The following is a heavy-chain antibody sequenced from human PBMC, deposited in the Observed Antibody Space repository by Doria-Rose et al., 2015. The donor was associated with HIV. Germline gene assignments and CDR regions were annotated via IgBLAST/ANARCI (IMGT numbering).Heavy chain of an antibody. CDR2: IFSDDER. CDR1: GVSLSSPGMG. CDR3: ARIKSSRWYRKYYFDF. Sequence: QESGPVLVKPIETLTLTCTVSGVSLSSPGMGVSWIRQPPGKALEWLANIFSDDERSYKTSLKSRLTISRGTSKSQVVLTMTDMDPVDTATYYCARIKSSRWYRKYYFDFWGQGTLVIVSA. D-gene: IGHD6-13*01. V-gene: IGHV2-26*01. J-gene: IGHJ4*02.